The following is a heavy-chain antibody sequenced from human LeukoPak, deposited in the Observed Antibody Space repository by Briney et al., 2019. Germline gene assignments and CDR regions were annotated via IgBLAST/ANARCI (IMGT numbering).Heavy chain of an antibody. Sequence: PGGSLRLSCAASGFIFSDYAMHWVRQAPGKGLEWLTFIRYDGRNKYYADSLEGRFTISRDNSKNTLYLQMNSLRAEDTAVYYCAKPRDYDFWSGYYKGGPDYYYYMDVWGKGTTVTVSS. D-gene: IGHD3-3*01. CDR2: IRYDGRNK. J-gene: IGHJ6*03. CDR3: AKPRDYDFWSGYYKGGPDYYYYMDV. V-gene: IGHV3-30*02. CDR1: GFIFSDYA.